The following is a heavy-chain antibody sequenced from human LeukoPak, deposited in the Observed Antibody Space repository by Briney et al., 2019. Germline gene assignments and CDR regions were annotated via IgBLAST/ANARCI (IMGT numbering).Heavy chain of an antibody. V-gene: IGHV1-69*13. CDR1: GGTFSSYA. CDR3: ARGEERYGDYLYYFDY. D-gene: IGHD4-17*01. J-gene: IGHJ4*02. Sequence: SVKVSCRASGGTFSSYAISWVRQAPGQGLEWMGGIIPIFGTANYAQKFQGGVTITADESTSTAYMELSSLRSEDTAVYYCARGEERYGDYLYYFDYWGQGTLVTVSS. CDR2: IIPIFGTA.